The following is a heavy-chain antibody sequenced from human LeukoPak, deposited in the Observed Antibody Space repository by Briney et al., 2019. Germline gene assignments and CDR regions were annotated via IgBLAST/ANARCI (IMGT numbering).Heavy chain of an antibody. CDR2: IYYSGST. CDR3: ARVGRSYGSGSYYIYNWFDP. Sequence: TSETLSLTCTVSGGSISSSSYYWGWIRQPPGKGLEWIGSIYYSGSTYYNPSLKSRVTISVDTSKNQFSLKLSSVTAADTAVYYCARVGRSYGSGSYYIYNWFDPWGQGTLVTVSS. J-gene: IGHJ5*02. D-gene: IGHD3-10*01. CDR1: GGSISSSSYY. V-gene: IGHV4-39*07.